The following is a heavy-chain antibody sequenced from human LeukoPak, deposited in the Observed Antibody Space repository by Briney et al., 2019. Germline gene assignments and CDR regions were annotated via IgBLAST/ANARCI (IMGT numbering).Heavy chain of an antibody. CDR2: ISGSGYNS. D-gene: IGHD2-21*02. V-gene: IGHV3-23*01. CDR1: GFTFSSYA. CDR3: AKGLGTTTVTAGWGPYYYYYMDV. Sequence: PGGSLRLSCAASGFTFSSYAMSWVRQAPGKGLEWVSAISGSGYNSFFADSVKGRFTISRDNSKNTLYLQMNSLRAEDTAVYFCAKGLGTTTVTAGWGPYYYYYMDVWGKGTTVTVSS. J-gene: IGHJ6*03.